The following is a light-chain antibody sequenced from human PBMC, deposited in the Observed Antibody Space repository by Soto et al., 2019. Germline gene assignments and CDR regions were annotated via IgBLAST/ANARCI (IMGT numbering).Light chain of an antibody. CDR3: ATWDASLQSWV. V-gene: IGLV1-44*01. CDR2: TNN. Sequence: QSVLTQPPSVSGTPGQRVTISCSGSSSNIGSHLVNWYQQVPGTAPSLLIYTNNQRPSGVPDRFSDSKSGTSASLAISGLQSEDEAHYYCATWDASLQSWVFGGGTKVTVL. J-gene: IGLJ3*02. CDR1: SSNIGSHL.